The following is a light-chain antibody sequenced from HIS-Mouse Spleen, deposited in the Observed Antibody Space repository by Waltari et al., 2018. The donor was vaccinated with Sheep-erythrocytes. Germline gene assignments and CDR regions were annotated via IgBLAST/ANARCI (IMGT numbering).Light chain of an antibody. V-gene: IGLV2-23*01. Sequence: QSALTQPASVSGSPGQSITISCTGTSSYFGSYNLVSWYPQHPGKAPKLMIYEGSKRPSGVSNRFSGSKSGNTAYLTISGLQAEDEADYYCCSYAGSSTWVFGGGTKLTVL. CDR2: EGS. CDR1: SSYFGSYNL. J-gene: IGLJ3*02. CDR3: CSYAGSSTWV.